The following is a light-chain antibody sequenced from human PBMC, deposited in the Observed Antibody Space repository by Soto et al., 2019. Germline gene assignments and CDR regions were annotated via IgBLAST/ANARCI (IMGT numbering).Light chain of an antibody. CDR2: KVC. Sequence: DVVMTQSPLSLPVTLGQPASITCRSSQSLVYSDGNTYLNWFQQRPGQSPRRLIHKVCNRDSGVPDRFSGSGSGTDFTLKISRVEAEDVGVYYCMQGTPWPPVTFGQGTKLEIK. V-gene: IGKV2-30*01. CDR1: QSLVYSDGNTY. J-gene: IGKJ2*01. CDR3: MQGTPWPPVT.